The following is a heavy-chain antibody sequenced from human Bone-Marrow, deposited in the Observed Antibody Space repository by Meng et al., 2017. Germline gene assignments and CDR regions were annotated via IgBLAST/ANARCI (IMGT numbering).Heavy chain of an antibody. J-gene: IGHJ4*02. CDR2: ISAYNGNT. V-gene: IGHV1-18*01. CDR1: GYTFTRYA. Sequence: QVQLVQSGAEVKKPGASVKVSCKASGYTFTRYAISWVRQAPGQGLEWMGWISAYNGNTNYAQKLQGRVTMTTDTSTSTAYMELRSLRSDDTAVYYCARDKAYYYDSSGYYYRHYWGQGTLVTVSS. D-gene: IGHD3-22*01. CDR3: ARDKAYYYDSSGYYYRHY.